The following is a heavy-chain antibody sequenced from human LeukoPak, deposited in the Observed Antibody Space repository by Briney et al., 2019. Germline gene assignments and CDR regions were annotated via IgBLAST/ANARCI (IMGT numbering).Heavy chain of an antibody. D-gene: IGHD6-13*01. Sequence: GGSLRLSCAASGFTFSSYAMSWVRPAPGTGLEWVSAISGSGGSTYYADSVKGRFTISRDNSKNTLYLQMNSLRAEDTAVYYCAKDVRGAAADPDNWFDPWGQGTLVTVSS. CDR1: GFTFSSYA. CDR3: AKDVRGAAADPDNWFDP. J-gene: IGHJ5*02. V-gene: IGHV3-23*01. CDR2: ISGSGGST.